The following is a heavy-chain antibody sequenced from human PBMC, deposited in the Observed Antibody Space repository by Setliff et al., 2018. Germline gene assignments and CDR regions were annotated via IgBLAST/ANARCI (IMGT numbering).Heavy chain of an antibody. CDR2: IWYDGSNK. V-gene: IGHV3-30*02. CDR3: AKDLSAAGIFDY. Sequence: PGGSLRLSCAASGFTFSSYGMHWVRQAPGKGLEWVAVIWYDGSNKYYADSVKGRFTISRDNSKNTLNLQMNSLRAEDTDVYYCAKDLSAAGIFDYWGQGTLVTVSS. CDR1: GFTFSSYG. J-gene: IGHJ4*02. D-gene: IGHD6-25*01.